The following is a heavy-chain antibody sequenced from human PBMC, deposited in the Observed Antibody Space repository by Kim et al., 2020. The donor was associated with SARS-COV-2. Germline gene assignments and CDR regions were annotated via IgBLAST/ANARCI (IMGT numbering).Heavy chain of an antibody. CDR3: PSARAGSCYGSSGMDV. V-gene: IGHV3-30*02. J-gene: IGHJ6*01. CDR1: GFTFSTSA. Sequence: GGSLRLSCAASGFTFSTSAMHWVRQAPGKGLEWVAVIWSDGRNKSYKDSVKGRFTISRDNSKNTVYLQLNSLRAEDTAVYYCPSARAGSCYGSSGMDVW. CDR2: IWSDGRNK. D-gene: IGHD3-10*01.